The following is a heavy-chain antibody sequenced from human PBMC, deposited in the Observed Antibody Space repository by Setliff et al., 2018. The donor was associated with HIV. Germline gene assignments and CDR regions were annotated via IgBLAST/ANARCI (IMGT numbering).Heavy chain of an antibody. CDR2: ISSSSSTI. D-gene: IGHD3-22*01. CDR1: GFTFSSYS. V-gene: IGHV3-48*04. J-gene: IGHJ5*02. Sequence: GGSLRLSCAASGFTFSSYSMNWVRQAPGKGLEWVSYISSSSSTIYYADSVKGRFTISRDNAKNSLYLQMNSLRAEDTAVYYCARDHRPYFYDKAWFDPWGQGTLVTVSS. CDR3: ARDHRPYFYDKAWFDP.